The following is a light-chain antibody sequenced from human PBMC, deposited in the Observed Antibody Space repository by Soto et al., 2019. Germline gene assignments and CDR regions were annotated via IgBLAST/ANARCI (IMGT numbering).Light chain of an antibody. Sequence: NFMLAQPDSVSESPGQTVTISCTRSSGSIASSYVQWYQQRPGSSPPTVIYEDNQRPSGVPNRFSGSIDSSSNSASLTISGLKTEDEADYYCQSYESSLRVVFGGGTKLTVL. CDR2: EDN. CDR1: SGSIASSY. CDR3: QSYESSLRVV. J-gene: IGLJ2*01. V-gene: IGLV6-57*01.